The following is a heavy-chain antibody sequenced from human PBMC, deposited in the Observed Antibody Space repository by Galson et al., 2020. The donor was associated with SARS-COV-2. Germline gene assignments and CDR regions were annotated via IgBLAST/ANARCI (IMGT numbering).Heavy chain of an antibody. CDR2: ISGNGATT. D-gene: IGHD3-10*01. J-gene: IGHJ4*02. CDR3: ARASGSYYVGYFDS. Sequence: GGSLRLSCAASGFTFTSDAMKWVRQAPGKGPECVSGISGNGATTYYADSVRGRFSISRDNSKNILYLEMNGLRVEDTAIYYCARASGSYYVGYFDSWGQGTLVTVSS. V-gene: IGHV3-23*01. CDR1: GFTFTSDA.